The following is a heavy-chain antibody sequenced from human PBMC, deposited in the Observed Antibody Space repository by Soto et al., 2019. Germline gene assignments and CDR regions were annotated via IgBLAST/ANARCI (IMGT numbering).Heavy chain of an antibody. Sequence: EVQLLESGEAVVQPGGSLRLSCAASGFTYNIYAMSWVRQAPGKGLEWVSGISAGVIDTYYADSVKGRFTVSRDDSKNTLYLQMNRLRADDTAVYYCAKQFPSSTRYPFDHWGRGTLVTVSS. J-gene: IGHJ4*02. V-gene: IGHV3-23*01. CDR2: ISAGVIDT. CDR3: AKQFPSSTRYPFDH. D-gene: IGHD6-13*01. CDR1: GFTYNIYA.